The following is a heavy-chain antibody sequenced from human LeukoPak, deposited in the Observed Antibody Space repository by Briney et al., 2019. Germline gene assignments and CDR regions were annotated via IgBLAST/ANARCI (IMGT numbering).Heavy chain of an antibody. V-gene: IGHV4-38-2*01. CDR2: IYHSGST. Sequence: PSETLSLTCAVSGYSISSGYYWGWIRQPPEKRQGWIGIIYHSGSTYYNPSLKSRVTISVDTSKNKFSLKLSSVTVADTAVYYCARHRCTVTYTLVWLDPWGPGTLVTVSS. CDR3: ARHRCTVTYTLVWLDP. D-gene: IGHD4-11*01. CDR1: GYSISSGYY. J-gene: IGHJ5*02.